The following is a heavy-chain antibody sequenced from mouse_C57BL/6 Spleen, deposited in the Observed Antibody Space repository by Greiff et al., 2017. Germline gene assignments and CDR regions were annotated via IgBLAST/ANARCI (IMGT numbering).Heavy chain of an antibody. CDR2: ISSGSSTI. CDR3: ARYYSNYFDY. Sequence: EVKLVESGGGLVKPGGSLKLSCAASGFTFSDYGMHWVRQAPEKGLEWVAYISSGSSTIYYADTVKGRFTISRDNAKNTLFLQMTSLRSEDPAMYYCARYYSNYFDYWGQGTTLTVSS. V-gene: IGHV5-17*01. J-gene: IGHJ2*01. D-gene: IGHD2-5*01. CDR1: GFTFSDYG.